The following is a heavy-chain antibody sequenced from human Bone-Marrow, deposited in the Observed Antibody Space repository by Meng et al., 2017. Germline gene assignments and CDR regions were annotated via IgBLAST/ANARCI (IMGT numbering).Heavy chain of an antibody. CDR1: GFTFSSYE. D-gene: IGHD6-19*01. CDR3: AKDEEADGSSGWYFFDY. CDR2: ISSSGSTI. V-gene: IGHV3-48*03. Sequence: GESLKISCAASGFTFSSYEMNWVRQAPGKGLEWVSYISSSGSTIYYADSVKGRFTISRDNAKNSLYLQMNSLRAEDTALYYCAKDEEADGSSGWYFFDYWGQGTLVTVSS. J-gene: IGHJ4*01.